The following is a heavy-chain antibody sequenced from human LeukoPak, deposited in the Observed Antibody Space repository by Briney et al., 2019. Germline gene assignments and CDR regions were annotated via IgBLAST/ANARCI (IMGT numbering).Heavy chain of an antibody. Sequence: PQAPVKVSCKASGYTFTSNYIHWVRQAPGQGLEWMGMIYPRDGSTSYAQKFQGRVTVTRDTSTSTVHMELSGLRSEDTAVYYCGKGSSSGWRLGRNDYWGQGTLVTVSS. D-gene: IGHD6-19*01. V-gene: IGHV1-46*01. CDR2: IYPRDGST. J-gene: IGHJ4*02. CDR1: GYTFTSNY. CDR3: GKGSSSGWRLGRNDY.